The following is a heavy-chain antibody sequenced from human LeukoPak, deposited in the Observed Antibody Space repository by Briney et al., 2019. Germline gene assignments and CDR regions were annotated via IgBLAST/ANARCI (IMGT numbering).Heavy chain of an antibody. V-gene: IGHV3-30*02. D-gene: IGHD6-13*01. J-gene: IGHJ4*02. CDR1: GFSFSDYG. CDR2: IRKDGINT. Sequence: GGTLRLSCAASGFSFSDYGMHWVRQAPGKGLEWVSFIRKDGINTNYVDSVKGRFTISRDTSNKMVYLQMNSLRTEDMAVYYCAKDRAGNSWNFDYWGQGILVAVSS. CDR3: AKDRAGNSWNFDY.